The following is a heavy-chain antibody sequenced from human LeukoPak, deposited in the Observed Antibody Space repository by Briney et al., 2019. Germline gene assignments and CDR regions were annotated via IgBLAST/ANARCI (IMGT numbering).Heavy chain of an antibody. V-gene: IGHV4-59*01. D-gene: IGHD2-15*01. Sequence: SETLSLTCTVSGGSISSYYWSWIRQPPGKGLEWIGYIYYSGSTNYNPSLKSRVTISVDTSKNQFSLKLSSVTAADTAVYYCARGKGYCSGGSCYRLGWFDPWGQGTLVTVSS. CDR2: IYYSGST. J-gene: IGHJ5*02. CDR3: ARGKGYCSGGSCYRLGWFDP. CDR1: GGSISSYY.